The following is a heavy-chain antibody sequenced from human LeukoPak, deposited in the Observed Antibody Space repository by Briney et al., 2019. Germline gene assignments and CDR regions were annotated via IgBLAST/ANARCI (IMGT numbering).Heavy chain of an antibody. CDR2: ISGSGGNT. J-gene: IGHJ4*02. CDR1: GFTFPNYV. Sequence: PGGSLRLSCAASGFTFPNYVMSWVRQAPGKGLEWVSAISGSGGNTYYADSVKGRFTISRDNSKNTLYLQMNSLRAEDAAVYYCAKVWRGNYYDYWGQGTLVTVSS. D-gene: IGHD1-1*01. CDR3: AKVWRGNYYDY. V-gene: IGHV3-23*01.